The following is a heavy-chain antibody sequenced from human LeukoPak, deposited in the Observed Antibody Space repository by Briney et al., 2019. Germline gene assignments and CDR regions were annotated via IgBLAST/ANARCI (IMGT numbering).Heavy chain of an antibody. CDR1: GYTFTGYY. CDR3: ARVSDYYDSSGYFRAYDY. V-gene: IGHV1-2*02. Sequence: ASVKVSCKASGYTFTGYYMHWVRQAPRQGLEWMGWINPHSGGTNYAQKSQGRVTMPRDTSISTAYMELSRLRSDDTAVYYCARVSDYYDSSGYFRAYDYWGQGTLVTVSS. J-gene: IGHJ4*02. CDR2: INPHSGGT. D-gene: IGHD3-22*01.